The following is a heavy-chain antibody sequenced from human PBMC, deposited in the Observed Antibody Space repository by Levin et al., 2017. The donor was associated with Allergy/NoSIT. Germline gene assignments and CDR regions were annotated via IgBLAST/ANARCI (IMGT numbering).Heavy chain of an antibody. D-gene: IGHD6-13*01. V-gene: IGHV4-39*01. Sequence: PSQTLSLTCTVSGGSISSSSYYWGWIRQPPGKGLEWIGSIYYSGSTYYNPSLKSRVTISVDTSKNQFSLKLSSVTAADTAVYYCARRIGMGSSWYFYYYYGMDVWGQGTTVTVSS. J-gene: IGHJ6*02. CDR2: IYYSGST. CDR3: ARRIGMGSSWYFYYYYGMDV. CDR1: GGSISSSSYY.